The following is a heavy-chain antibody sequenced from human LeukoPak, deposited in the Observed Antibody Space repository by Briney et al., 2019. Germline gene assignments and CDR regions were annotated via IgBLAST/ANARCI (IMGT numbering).Heavy chain of an antibody. CDR1: GGSITGYY. CDR2: MSDSGST. Sequence: PSETLSLTCTVSGGSITGYYWTWVRQPPGKGLEWIGYMSDSGSTNYNPSLKSRVTMSVDSSNTEFSLRLNSVTAADTAVYYCARVFRGAVTSNWFDPWGQGTLVTVSS. CDR3: ARVFRGAVTSNWFDP. J-gene: IGHJ5*02. D-gene: IGHD4-17*01. V-gene: IGHV4-59*01.